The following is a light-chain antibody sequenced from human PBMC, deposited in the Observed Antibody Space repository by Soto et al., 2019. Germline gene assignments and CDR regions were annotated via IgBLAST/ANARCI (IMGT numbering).Light chain of an antibody. Sequence: QSALTQPASVSGSPGQSSTISFTGTSSDVGGYNYVSWYQQHPGKAPKLMIYEVSNRPSGVSNRFSGSKSGNTASLTISGLQAEDEADYYCSSYTSSSTPWVFGGGTKLTVL. J-gene: IGLJ3*02. CDR2: EVS. V-gene: IGLV2-14*01. CDR1: SSDVGGYNY. CDR3: SSYTSSSTPWV.